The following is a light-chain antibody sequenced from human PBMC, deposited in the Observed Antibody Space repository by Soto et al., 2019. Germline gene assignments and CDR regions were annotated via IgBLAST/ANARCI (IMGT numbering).Light chain of an antibody. V-gene: IGKV3-15*01. J-gene: IGKJ1*01. CDR1: QSVRSN. CDR2: GAS. Sequence: EIVMTQSPATLSVSPGERATLSCRASQSVRSNLAWYPQKPGQAPRLLIYGASTRATGIPARFSGSGSGTEFTLTISSLQSEDFAVYYCQQYNNWPLAFGQGTKVEIK. CDR3: QQYNNWPLA.